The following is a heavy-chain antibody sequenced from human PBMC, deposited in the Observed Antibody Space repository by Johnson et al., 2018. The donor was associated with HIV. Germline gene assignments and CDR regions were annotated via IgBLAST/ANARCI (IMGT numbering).Heavy chain of an antibody. CDR3: ASGSWELSEDAFHI. D-gene: IGHD1-26*01. CDR1: GFTVSSNY. J-gene: IGHJ3*02. Sequence: VQLVESGGGLVQPGGSLRLACAVSGFTVSSNYMSWVRQAPGKGLEWVSVIYSAGSTNYADSVKGRFTIYRDNSNNTLYLLMNSLRAEDTAVYYCASGSWELSEDAFHIWGQGTIVTVSS. V-gene: IGHV3-66*01. CDR2: IYSAGST.